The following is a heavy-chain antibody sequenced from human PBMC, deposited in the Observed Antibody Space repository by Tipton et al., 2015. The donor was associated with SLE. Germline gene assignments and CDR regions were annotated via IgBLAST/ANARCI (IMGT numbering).Heavy chain of an antibody. J-gene: IGHJ6*02. D-gene: IGHD2-2*01. V-gene: IGHV4-59*12. Sequence: TLSLTCPVSGASLINDYWGWIRQTPGKALEWIGYIYYSGTTNYNPSLKSRVSMSVDTSKNQFSLRLNSVTAADTAVYYCARPSFYGMDVWGQGTTVTVSS. CDR2: IYYSGTT. CDR1: GASLINDY. CDR3: ARPSFYGMDV.